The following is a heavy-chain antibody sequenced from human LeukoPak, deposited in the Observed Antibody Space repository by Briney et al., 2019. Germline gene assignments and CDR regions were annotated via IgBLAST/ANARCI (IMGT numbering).Heavy chain of an antibody. V-gene: IGHV3-11*04. D-gene: IGHD5-12*01. Sequence: GGSLRLSCAASGFTLSDYYMSWIRQAPGKGLEWLSYISSSGGSIYYADSVKGRFTISRDNAKNSLYLQMNSLRAEDTAVYYCARERGYSGYDYHYFDYWGQGTLVTVSS. CDR3: ARERGYSGYDYHYFDY. J-gene: IGHJ4*02. CDR2: ISSSGGSI. CDR1: GFTLSDYY.